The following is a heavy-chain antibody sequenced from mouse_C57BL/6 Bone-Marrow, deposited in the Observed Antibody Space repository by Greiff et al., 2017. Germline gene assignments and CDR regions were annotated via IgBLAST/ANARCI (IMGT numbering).Heavy chain of an antibody. D-gene: IGHD2-1*01. J-gene: IGHJ3*01. V-gene: IGHV1-64*01. CDR3: AREINYEAY. CDR1: GYTFTSYW. CDR2: IHPNSGST. Sequence: QVQLQQPGAELVKPGASVELSCKASGYTFTSYWMHWVKQRPGQGLEWIGMIHPNSGSTNYNEKFKSKATLTVDKSSSTAYMQLSSLTSEDSAVYYCAREINYEAYWGQGTLVTVSA.